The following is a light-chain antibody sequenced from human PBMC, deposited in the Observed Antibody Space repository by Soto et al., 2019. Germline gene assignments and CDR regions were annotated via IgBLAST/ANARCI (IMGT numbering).Light chain of an antibody. CDR1: QSLLHSNGYNY. CDR2: LGS. CDR3: MQALQPMYT. J-gene: IGKJ2*01. V-gene: IGKV2-28*01. Sequence: DIVMTQSPLSLPVTPGEPASISCRSSQSLLHSNGYNYLNWYLQKPGQSPQLLIYLGSNRASGVPERFSGSASGTDFTLKISRVEAEDVGVYYCMQALQPMYTFGQGTKLEIK.